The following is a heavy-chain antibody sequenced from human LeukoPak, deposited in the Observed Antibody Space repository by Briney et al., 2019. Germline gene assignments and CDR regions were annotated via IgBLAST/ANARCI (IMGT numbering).Heavy chain of an antibody. V-gene: IGHV3-23*01. D-gene: IGHD3-9*01. CDR2: ISGSGGTT. CDR1: GFAFSSYA. J-gene: IGHJ4*02. CDR3: AKGLVNDWSALEY. Sequence: PGGSLRLSCAASGFAFSSYAMTWVRQAPAKGLEWVSAISGSGGTTYSADSVRGRFTISRDNSKNTLYLQMNSLRAEDTAIYYCAKGLVNDWSALEYWGQGTLVTVSS.